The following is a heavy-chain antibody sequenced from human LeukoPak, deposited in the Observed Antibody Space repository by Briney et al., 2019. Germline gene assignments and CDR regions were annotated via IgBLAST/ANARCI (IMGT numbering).Heavy chain of an antibody. CDR1: GYTFTAYY. D-gene: IGHD3-10*01. CDR2: VDPRSGAT. J-gene: IGHJ4*02. CDR3: ATDKFGMLDY. Sequence: ASVKVSCKASGYTFTAYYIHWVRRAPGQGLEWMGWVDPRSGATKCTQKFQGRVTMTRATSISTAYVELNGLTLEDTAAYFCATDKFGMLDYWGQGTLVTVSS. V-gene: IGHV1-2*02.